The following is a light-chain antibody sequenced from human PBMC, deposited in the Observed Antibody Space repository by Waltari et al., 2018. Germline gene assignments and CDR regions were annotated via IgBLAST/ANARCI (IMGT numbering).Light chain of an antibody. V-gene: IGLV2-23*02. CDR3: CSYGATTNWM. J-gene: IGLJ3*02. CDR2: EVS. Sequence: QSGLTQPASVSGSPGQSITISCTGTSSDIGSYDLVSWYLLLPGKAPKLLISEVSQRPSGVSTRFSGSKSGNTASLTISGLQAEDEADYYCCSYGATTNWMFGGATRLTV. CDR1: SSDIGSYDL.